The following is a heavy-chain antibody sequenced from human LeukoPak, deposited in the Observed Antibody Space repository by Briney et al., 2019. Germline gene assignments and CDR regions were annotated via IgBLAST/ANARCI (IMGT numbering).Heavy chain of an antibody. V-gene: IGHV3-33*01. J-gene: IGHJ3*02. Sequence: GRSLRLSCAASGFTFSSYGMHWVRQAPGKGLEWGAVIWYDGSNKYYADSVKGRFTISRDNSRNTLYLQMNSLRAEDTAVYYCAREYYYDSSGAFDIWGQGTMVTVSS. CDR1: GFTFSSYG. D-gene: IGHD3-22*01. CDR3: AREYYYDSSGAFDI. CDR2: IWYDGSNK.